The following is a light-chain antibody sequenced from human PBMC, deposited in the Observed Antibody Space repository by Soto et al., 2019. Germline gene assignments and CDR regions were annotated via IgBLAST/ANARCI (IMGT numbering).Light chain of an antibody. CDR3: TSFTIIHPYV. Sequence: QSVLTQPASVSGSPGQSITISCTGTSSDVGSYNLVSWYQQHPGKAPKLLIYDVNKRPSGVSLRFSVSKSGYTASLTISGLLPEDEADYYCTSFTIIHPYVFGTGTKVTVL. J-gene: IGLJ1*01. CDR1: SSDVGSYNL. CDR2: DVN. V-gene: IGLV2-14*02.